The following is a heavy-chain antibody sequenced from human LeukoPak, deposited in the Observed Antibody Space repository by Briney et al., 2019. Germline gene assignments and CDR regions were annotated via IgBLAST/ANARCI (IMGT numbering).Heavy chain of an antibody. D-gene: IGHD6-13*01. J-gene: IGHJ4*02. V-gene: IGHV4-39*01. CDR1: GDSISSSSYS. CDR2: IFYSGST. CDR3: ASYLDSSWVYVDY. Sequence: SETLSLTCTVSGDSISSSSYSWGWIRQPPGRGLEWIASIFYSGSTYYNPSLKSRVTISVDTSKNQFSLSLSSVTAADTAVYYCASYLDSSWVYVDYWGQGTLVTVSS.